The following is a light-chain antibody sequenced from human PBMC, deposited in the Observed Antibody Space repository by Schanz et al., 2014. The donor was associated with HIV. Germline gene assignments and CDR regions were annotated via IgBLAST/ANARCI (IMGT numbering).Light chain of an antibody. V-gene: IGKV3-20*01. CDR1: QSVSSNY. Sequence: EIVLTQSPGTLSLSPGERATLSCRASQSVSSNYLVWYQQKPGQAPRLLIYGASRRATGIPDRFSGSGSGTDFTLTISRLEPEDFAVYYCQQYVSSLITFGQGTRLEIK. CDR2: GAS. CDR3: QQYVSSLIT. J-gene: IGKJ5*01.